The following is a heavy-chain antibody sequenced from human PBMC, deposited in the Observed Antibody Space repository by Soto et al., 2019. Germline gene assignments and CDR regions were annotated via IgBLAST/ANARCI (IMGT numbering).Heavy chain of an antibody. D-gene: IGHD5-18*01. V-gene: IGHV4-31*03. CDR2: IYYSGST. CDR1: GGSISSGGYY. J-gene: IGHJ4*02. CDR3: ARKTAMVTGPFDY. Sequence: SETLSLTCTVSGGSISSGGYYWSWIRQHPGKGLEWIGYIYYSGSTYYNPSLKSRVTISVDTSKNQFSLKLSSVTAADTAVYYCARKTAMVTGPFDYWGQGTLVTVSS.